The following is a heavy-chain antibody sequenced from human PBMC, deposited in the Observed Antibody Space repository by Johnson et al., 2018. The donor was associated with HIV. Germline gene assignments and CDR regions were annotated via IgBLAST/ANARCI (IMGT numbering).Heavy chain of an antibody. CDR1: GFTFDDYA. V-gene: IGHV3-9*03. CDR3: AVWELGIGIDFDI. J-gene: IGHJ3*02. CDR2: ISWNSGSI. D-gene: IGHD1-26*01. Sequence: VQLVESGGGLVQPGGSLRLSCAASGFTFDDYAMHWVRQAPGKGLEWVSGISWNSGSIGYADSVKGRFTISRDNAKNSLYLQMNSLRAEDMAVYYCAVWELGIGIDFDIWGQGTMVTVSS.